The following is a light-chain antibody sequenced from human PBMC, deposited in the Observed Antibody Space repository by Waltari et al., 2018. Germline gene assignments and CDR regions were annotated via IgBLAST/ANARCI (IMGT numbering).Light chain of an antibody. J-gene: IGKJ2*01. CDR3: QQYNSRWT. CDR2: AAS. V-gene: IGKV3-15*01. CDR1: QSVGSD. Sequence: EIVMTQSPATLSVSPGERATLSCRASQSVGSDLAWYQQKPGQAPRLLIYAASTRATGSPARFSGSGSGTEFTLTISSLQSEDFALYYCQQYNSRWTFGQGTKLEI.